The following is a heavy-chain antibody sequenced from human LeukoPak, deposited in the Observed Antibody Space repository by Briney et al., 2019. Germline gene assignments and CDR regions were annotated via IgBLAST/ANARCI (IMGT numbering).Heavy chain of an antibody. CDR1: GGSISSYY. J-gene: IGHJ3*02. CDR3: ARGYSLLRPRTGAFDI. V-gene: IGHV4-59*12. Sequence: SETLSLTCTVSGGSISSYYWSWIRQPPGKGLEWIGYIYYSGSTNYNPSLKSRVTISVDTSKNQFSLKLSSVTAADTAVYYCARGYSLLRPRTGAFDIWGQGTMVTVSS. D-gene: IGHD2-15*01. CDR2: IYYSGST.